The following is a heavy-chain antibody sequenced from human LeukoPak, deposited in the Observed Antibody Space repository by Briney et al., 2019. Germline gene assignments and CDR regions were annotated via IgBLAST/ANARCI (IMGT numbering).Heavy chain of an antibody. CDR3: ARDIVAVAAYCFDY. CDR1: GFTLSSYA. D-gene: IGHD6-19*01. CDR2: ISYDGSNK. Sequence: GGSLRLSCAASGFTLSSYAMHWVRQAPGKGLEWVAVISYDGSNKYYADSVKGRFTISRDNSKNTLYLQMNSLRAEDTAVYYCARDIVAVAAYCFDYWGQGTLVTVSS. J-gene: IGHJ4*02. V-gene: IGHV3-30*04.